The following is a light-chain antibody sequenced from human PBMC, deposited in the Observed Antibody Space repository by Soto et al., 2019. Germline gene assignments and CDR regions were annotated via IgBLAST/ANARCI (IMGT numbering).Light chain of an antibody. Sequence: QSVLTQPPSASGTPGQRVTISCSGGSSNIGSNTVNWYQQLPGTAPKLLIYTNDQRPSGVPDRISGSKSGTSASLAISGLQSEDEADYYCAAWDDSLNGLVFGGGTKVTVL. CDR3: AAWDDSLNGLV. J-gene: IGLJ2*01. CDR1: SSNIGSNT. CDR2: TND. V-gene: IGLV1-44*01.